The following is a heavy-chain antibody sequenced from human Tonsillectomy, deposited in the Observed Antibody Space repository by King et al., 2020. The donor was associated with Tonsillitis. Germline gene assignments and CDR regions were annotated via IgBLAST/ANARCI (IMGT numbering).Heavy chain of an antibody. J-gene: IGHJ4*02. D-gene: IGHD2-2*01. CDR2: ISDRGGII. Sequence: VQLVQSGGGLAKPGGSLRLSCAASGFTFSDYYMSWIRQAPGKGLEWVSYISDRGGIIYYADSVKGRFTISRDNARDSLYLKMNSLRVEDTAVYYCARGRLTDNVHQPYLYYWGQGTLLTVSS. V-gene: IGHV3-11*01. CDR3: ARGRLTDNVHQPYLYY. CDR1: GFTFSDYY.